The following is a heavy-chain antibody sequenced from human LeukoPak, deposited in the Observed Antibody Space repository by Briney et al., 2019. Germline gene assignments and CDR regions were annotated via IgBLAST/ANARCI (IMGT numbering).Heavy chain of an antibody. J-gene: IGHJ4*02. CDR1: GFTFSNYG. D-gene: IGHD2-2*01. V-gene: IGHV3-30*02. CDR3: ARFVGGYCSSTSCYLGY. Sequence: GGSLRLSCAASGFTFSNYGMHWVRQAPGKGLEWVAFIRYDGSNRYYADSVRGRFTISRDNSKNTLFLQMTSLTVEETAVYYCARFVGGYCSSTSCYLGYWGQGTLVTVSS. CDR2: IRYDGSNR.